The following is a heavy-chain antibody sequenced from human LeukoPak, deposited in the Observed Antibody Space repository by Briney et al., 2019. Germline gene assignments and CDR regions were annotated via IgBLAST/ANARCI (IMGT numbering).Heavy chain of an antibody. V-gene: IGHV3-48*02. Sequence: PGGSLRLSCGASGFIFNGPNYAMNWVRQTPGKGLEWISFIDSGATTTWYADSERGRFTISRDNAKDSLYLQMSSLRDEDTAVYYCARGQHWAFDYWGQGTLVTVSS. CDR2: IDSGATTT. CDR3: ARGQHWAFDY. D-gene: IGHD6-13*01. CDR1: GFIFNGPNYA. J-gene: IGHJ4*02.